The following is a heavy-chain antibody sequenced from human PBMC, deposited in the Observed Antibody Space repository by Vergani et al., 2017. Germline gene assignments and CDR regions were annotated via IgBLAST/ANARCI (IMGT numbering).Heavy chain of an antibody. J-gene: IGHJ3*02. CDR3: AKSSGWEDDAFDI. CDR2: ISGSGGST. Sequence: EVQLLESGGGLVQPGGSLRLSCAASGFTFSSYAMSWVRQAPGKGLEWVSAISGSGGSTYYADAVKGRFTISRDNSKNTLYLQMNSLRAEDTAVYYCAKSSGWEDDAFDIWGQGTMVTVSS. V-gene: IGHV3-23*01. D-gene: IGHD6-19*01. CDR1: GFTFSSYA.